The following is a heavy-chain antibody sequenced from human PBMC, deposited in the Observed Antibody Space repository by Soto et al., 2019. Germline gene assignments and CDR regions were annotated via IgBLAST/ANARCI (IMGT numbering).Heavy chain of an antibody. Sequence: GASVKVSCKASGGTFSSYAISWVRQAPGQGLEWMGGIIPIFGTANYAQKFQGRVTITADESTSTAYMELSSLRSEDTAVYYCARLIQLWTSPAVGDGWGQGTTVTVSS. D-gene: IGHD5-18*01. CDR1: GGTFSSYA. J-gene: IGHJ6*02. V-gene: IGHV1-69*13. CDR2: IIPIFGTA. CDR3: ARLIQLWTSPAVGDG.